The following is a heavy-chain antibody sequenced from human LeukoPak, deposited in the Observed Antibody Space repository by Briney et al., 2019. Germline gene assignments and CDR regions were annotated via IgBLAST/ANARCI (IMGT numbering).Heavy chain of an antibody. CDR2: VYHSGST. D-gene: IGHD5-12*01. CDR3: ARDGDIVATSNAFDI. J-gene: IGHJ3*02. CDR1: GDSISDSDW. Sequence: SETLSLTCAVSGDSISDSDWWTWVRQPPGKGLEWIGEVYHSGSTNYNPSLKSRVTISVDKSKNQFSLKLSSVTAADTAVYYCARDGDIVATSNAFDIWGQGTMVTVSS. V-gene: IGHV4-4*02.